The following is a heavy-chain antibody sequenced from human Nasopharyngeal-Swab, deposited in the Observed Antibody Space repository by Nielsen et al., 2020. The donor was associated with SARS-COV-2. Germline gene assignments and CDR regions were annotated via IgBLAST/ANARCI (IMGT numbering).Heavy chain of an antibody. V-gene: IGHV4-59*01. Sequence: WIRQPPGKGLEWIGNIHYSGSTNYNPSLKSRVTISVDTSKNQFSLKLSSVTAADTAVYYCASMRPRYYYGMDVWGQGTTVTVSS. CDR3: ASMRPRYYYGMDV. CDR2: IHYSGST. D-gene: IGHD3-16*01. J-gene: IGHJ6*02.